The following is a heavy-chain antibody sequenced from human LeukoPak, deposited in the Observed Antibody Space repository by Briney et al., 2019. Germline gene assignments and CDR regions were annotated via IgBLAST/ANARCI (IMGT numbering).Heavy chain of an antibody. CDR1: GGSFSGYY. CDR3: ARGCPRSEGWFDP. J-gene: IGHJ5*02. CDR2: INHSGST. V-gene: IGHV4-34*01. Sequence: SETLSLTCAVYGGSFSGYYWSWIRQPPGKGLEWIGEINHSGSTNYNPSLKSRVTISVDTSKNQFSLKLSSVTAADTAVYYCARGCPRSEGWFDPSGQGTLVTVSS.